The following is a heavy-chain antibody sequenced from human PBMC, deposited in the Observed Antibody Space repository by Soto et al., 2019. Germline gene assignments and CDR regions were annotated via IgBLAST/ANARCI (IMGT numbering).Heavy chain of an antibody. D-gene: IGHD5-12*01. CDR2: ISYDGSNK. CDR1: GFTFSSYA. Sequence: GGSLRLSCAASGFTFSSYAMHWVRQAPGKGLEWVAVISYDGSNKYYADSVKGRFTISRDNSKNTLYLQMNSLRAEDTAVYYCARDRDSGPYYHYGMDGSGQGTTVTVAS. J-gene: IGHJ6*02. V-gene: IGHV3-30-3*01. CDR3: ARDRDSGPYYHYGMDG.